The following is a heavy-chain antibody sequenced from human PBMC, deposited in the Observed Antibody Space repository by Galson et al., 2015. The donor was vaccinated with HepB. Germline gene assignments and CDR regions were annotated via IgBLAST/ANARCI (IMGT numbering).Heavy chain of an antibody. D-gene: IGHD3-10*01. CDR3: ARGHPVVRGVISDMDV. CDR2: IGTIGDT. J-gene: IGHJ6*02. V-gene: IGHV3-13*01. CDR1: GFTFSSQD. Sequence: SLRLSCAASGFTFSSQDMHWVRQTTGRGLEWVSGIGTIGDTFYSTSVRGRFTISRENAKNSLYLQMNSLRDDDTAVYYCARGHPVVRGVISDMDVWGHGTRVTVSS.